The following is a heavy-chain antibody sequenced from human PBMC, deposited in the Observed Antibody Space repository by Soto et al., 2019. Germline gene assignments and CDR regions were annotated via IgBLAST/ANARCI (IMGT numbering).Heavy chain of an antibody. Sequence: ETLSLTCTVSGASINTFYWTWIRQSAGRGLEWIGRIYSRGTTNYNPSLKSRVTMSVEKSNNQFSLKLSSVSAADTAVYFCATDSSGYYAKGSFDIWGQGTMVTVSS. CDR2: IYSRGTT. CDR1: GASINTFY. V-gene: IGHV4-4*07. CDR3: ATDSSGYYAKGSFDI. D-gene: IGHD3-22*01. J-gene: IGHJ3*02.